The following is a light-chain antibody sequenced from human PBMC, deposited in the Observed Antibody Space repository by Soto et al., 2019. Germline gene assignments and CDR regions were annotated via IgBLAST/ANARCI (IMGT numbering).Light chain of an antibody. CDR1: SGSIASNY. V-gene: IGLV6-57*04. CDR3: QPYDSSNSVA. CDR2: EDN. Sequence: NFMLTEPHCVSESPGKTVTISCTRSSGSIASNYVQWYQQRPGSAPTTVIYEDNQRPSGVPDRFSGSIDNSSNSASLTISGLKTEDEADYYCQPYDSSNSVAFGGGTKLTVL. J-gene: IGLJ2*01.